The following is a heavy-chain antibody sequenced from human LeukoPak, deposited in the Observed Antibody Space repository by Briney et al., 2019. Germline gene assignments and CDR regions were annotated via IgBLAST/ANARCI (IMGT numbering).Heavy chain of an antibody. CDR1: GFTFSSYG. CDR3: AKEVYYDILTGYLV. CDR2: IRYDGSNK. J-gene: IGHJ4*02. V-gene: IGHV3-30*02. D-gene: IGHD3-9*01. Sequence: GGSLRLSFAASGFTFSSYGMHWVRQAPGKGLEWVAFIRYDGSNKYYADSVKGRFTISRDNSKNTLYLQMNSLRAEDTAVYYCAKEVYYDILTGYLVWGQGTLVTVSS.